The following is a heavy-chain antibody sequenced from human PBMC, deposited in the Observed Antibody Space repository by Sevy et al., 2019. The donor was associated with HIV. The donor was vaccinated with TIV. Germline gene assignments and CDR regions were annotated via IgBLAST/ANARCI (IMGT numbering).Heavy chain of an antibody. J-gene: IGHJ6*02. CDR1: GFTFDDYG. CDR3: ARGFCTNGVCESYYYDMDV. V-gene: IGHV3-20*04. Sequence: GESLKISCAASGFTFDDYGMSWVRQAPGKGLEWVSGINWNGRSTGYGDSVKGPFTISRDNAKKSLYLQMNSLIAEDTALYYCARGFCTNGVCESYYYDMDVWGQGTSVTVSS. CDR2: INWNGRST. D-gene: IGHD2-8*01.